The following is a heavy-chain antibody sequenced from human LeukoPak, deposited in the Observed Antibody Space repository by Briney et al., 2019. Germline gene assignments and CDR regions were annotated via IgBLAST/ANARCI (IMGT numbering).Heavy chain of an antibody. V-gene: IGHV3-9*01. CDR3: AKGGRGSGVGPEGYFDY. CDR1: GFTFDDYA. J-gene: IGHJ4*02. Sequence: GGSLRLSCAASGFTFDDYAMHWVRQAPGKGLEWVSGISWNSGSIGYADSVKGRFTISRDNARNSVYLQMNSLRAEGTALYYCAKGGRGSGVGPEGYFDYWRRGTLVSVLS. D-gene: IGHD1-26*01. CDR2: ISWNSGSI.